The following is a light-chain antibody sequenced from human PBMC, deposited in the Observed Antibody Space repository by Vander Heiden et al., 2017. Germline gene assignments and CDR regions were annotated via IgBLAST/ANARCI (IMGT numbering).Light chain of an antibody. CDR2: KDS. CDR1: ALPKQY. Sequence: SYELTQPPSVSVSPGQTARITCSGDALPKQYAYWYQQKPGQAPVLVIYKDSERPSGIPERFSGSSSGTTVTLTISGVQAEDEADYYCQSADSSGWVFGGGTKLTAL. V-gene: IGLV3-25*03. J-gene: IGLJ3*02. CDR3: QSADSSGWV.